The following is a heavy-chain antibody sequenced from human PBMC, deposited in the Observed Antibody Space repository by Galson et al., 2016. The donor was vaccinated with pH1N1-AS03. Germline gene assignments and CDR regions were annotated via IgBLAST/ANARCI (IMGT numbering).Heavy chain of an antibody. V-gene: IGHV5-51*01. Sequence: QSGAEVTKPGESLKISCKGSGSSFTNYWIGWVRQMPGKGLEWMGIIYPGDSYTRYSPSFQGQVTISSDKSITTAYLQWSNLKASATAMYYCARHRLSVTHSFSTRGVDVWGKGTTVTVSS. CDR2: IYPGDSYT. CDR3: ARHRLSVTHSFSTRGVDV. D-gene: IGHD5/OR15-5a*01. CDR1: GSSFTNYW. J-gene: IGHJ6*04.